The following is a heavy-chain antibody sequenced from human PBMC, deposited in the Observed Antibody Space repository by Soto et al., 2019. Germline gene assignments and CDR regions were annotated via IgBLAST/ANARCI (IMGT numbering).Heavy chain of an antibody. V-gene: IGHV3-30-3*01. CDR3: ARDRDFWSGYGTFDY. Sequence: QRLSCAASGFTFSSYAMHWVRQAPGKGLEWVAVISYDGSNKYYADSVKGRFTISRDNSKNTLYLQMNSLRAEDTAVYYCARDRDFWSGYGTFDYWGQGTLVTVSS. CDR2: ISYDGSNK. D-gene: IGHD3-3*01. J-gene: IGHJ4*02. CDR1: GFTFSSYA.